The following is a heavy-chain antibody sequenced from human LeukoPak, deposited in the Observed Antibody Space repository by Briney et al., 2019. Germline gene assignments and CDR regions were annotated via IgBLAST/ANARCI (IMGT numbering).Heavy chain of an antibody. CDR1: GFTFSSYA. J-gene: IGHJ4*02. D-gene: IGHD6-19*01. Sequence: GGSLRLSCAASGFTFSSYAMSWVRQAPGKGLEWVSAISGSGGSTYYADSVKGRFTISRDNSKNTLYLQMNSLRAEDTAVYYCARRLMGGTYLFDFWGQGTLVTVSS. CDR2: ISGSGGST. CDR3: ARRLMGGTYLFDF. V-gene: IGHV3-23*01.